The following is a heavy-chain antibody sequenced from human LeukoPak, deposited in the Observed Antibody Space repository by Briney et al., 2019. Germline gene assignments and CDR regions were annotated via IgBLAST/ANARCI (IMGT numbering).Heavy chain of an antibody. CDR1: GGSISSYY. D-gene: IGHD2-21*02. CDR2: IYYSGST. J-gene: IGHJ4*02. V-gene: IGHV4-59*01. Sequence: PSETLSLTCSVSGGSISSYYWSWIRQPPGQGLEWIGYIYYSGSTNYNPSPKSRVTISVDTSETQFSLKLSSVTAADTAVYYCARGVVTADHFDYWGQGTLVTVSS. CDR3: ARGVVTADHFDY.